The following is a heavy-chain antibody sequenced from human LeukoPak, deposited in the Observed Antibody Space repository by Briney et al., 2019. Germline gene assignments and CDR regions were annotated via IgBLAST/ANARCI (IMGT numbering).Heavy chain of an antibody. CDR1: GFTFSSYA. J-gene: IGHJ6*03. Sequence: PGGSLRLSCAASGFTFSSYAMSWVRQAPGKGLEWVSAISGSGGSTYYADSVKGRFTISRDNSKNTLYLQMNSLRAEDTAVYYCAKYGSCSSTSCYAYYYYYCMDVWGKGTTVTVSS. D-gene: IGHD2-2*01. CDR3: AKYGSCSSTSCYAYYYYYCMDV. V-gene: IGHV3-23*01. CDR2: ISGSGGST.